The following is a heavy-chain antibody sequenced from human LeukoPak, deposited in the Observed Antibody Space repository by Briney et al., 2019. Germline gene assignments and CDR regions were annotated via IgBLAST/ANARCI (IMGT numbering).Heavy chain of an antibody. CDR1: GGSVSSGSYY. V-gene: IGHV4-61*01. CDR3: ARGHSSSWYWDY. CDR2: IYYSGST. J-gene: IGHJ4*02. D-gene: IGHD6-13*01. Sequence: SETLSLTCTVSGGSVSSGSYYWSWIRQPPGKGLEWIGYIYYSGSTYYNPSLKSRVTISVDTSKNQFSLKLSSVTAADTAVYYCARGHSSSWYWDYWGQGTLVTVSS.